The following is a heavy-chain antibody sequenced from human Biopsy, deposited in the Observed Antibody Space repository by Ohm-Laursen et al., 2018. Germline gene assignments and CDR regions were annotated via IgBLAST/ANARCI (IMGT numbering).Heavy chain of an antibody. Sequence: TLSLTCAVSGDTISTYYWNWIRQTPGKGLEWIGYIHYTGHIRINPSLNSRATISVDTSKDQFPLKLSSLTAADTAIYYCARNRVDVVKVTTIGWNFDLWGRGTLVTVS. D-gene: IGHD5-12*01. CDR2: IHYTGHI. V-gene: IGHV4-59*08. CDR3: ARNRVDVVKVTTIGWNFDL. J-gene: IGHJ2*01. CDR1: GDTISTYY.